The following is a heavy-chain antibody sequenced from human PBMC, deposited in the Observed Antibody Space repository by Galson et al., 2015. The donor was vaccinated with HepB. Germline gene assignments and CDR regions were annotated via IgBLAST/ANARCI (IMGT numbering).Heavy chain of an antibody. J-gene: IGHJ6*02. CDR3: ARDLGGVDGDGLDV. V-gene: IGHV3-33*01. D-gene: IGHD5-24*01. CDR1: GFTFSYHG. CDR2: IWSDGRNE. Sequence: SLRLSCAASGFTFSYHGMHWVRQAPGKGLEWMAVIWSDGRNEHYADSVKGRFTISRDNSKNTLYLQMNSLRDDDTAVYYCARDLGGVDGDGLDVWGQGSAVTVSS.